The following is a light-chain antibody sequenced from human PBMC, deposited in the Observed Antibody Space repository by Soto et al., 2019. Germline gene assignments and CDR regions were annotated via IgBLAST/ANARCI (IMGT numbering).Light chain of an antibody. J-gene: IGKJ1*01. CDR3: QQYNSYPQT. CDR1: QTISNW. V-gene: IGKV1-5*03. CDR2: KAS. Sequence: IQMTQSPSTLSASVGDRVTITCGASQTISNWLAWYQQKPGQAPKLLIYKASTLESGVPSRLRGSGSGTELALTISSMQTEDFATYYCQQYNSYPQTFGQGTKVDIK.